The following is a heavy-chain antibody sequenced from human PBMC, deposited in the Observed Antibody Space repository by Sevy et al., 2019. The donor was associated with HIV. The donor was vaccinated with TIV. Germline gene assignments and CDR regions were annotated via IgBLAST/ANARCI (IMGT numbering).Heavy chain of an antibody. D-gene: IGHD1-26*01. V-gene: IGHV4-59*08. CDR2: INYNGHI. CDR1: GGSITSLY. Sequence: SETLSLTCTVSGGSITSLYWNWIRQPPGKGLEWIANINYNGHINYNPSLKSRVTLSLDTSKNQFSLRQSSVTAADTAMYYCAGENAWGRGYSWGQGTLVTVSS. J-gene: IGHJ4*02. CDR3: AGENAWGRGYS.